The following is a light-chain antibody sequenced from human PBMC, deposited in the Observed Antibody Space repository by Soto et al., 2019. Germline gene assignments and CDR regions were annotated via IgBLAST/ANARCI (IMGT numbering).Light chain of an antibody. J-gene: IGLJ2*01. CDR3: CSYAGSSGVL. Sequence: QSALTQPASVSRSPGQSITISCTGTSSDIGNYYLVSWYQHHPGKAPKLIFYDVYKRPSGVSNRFSGSKSGNTASLTISGLQAEDEADYYCCSYAGSSGVLFGGGTKLTVL. V-gene: IGLV2-23*02. CDR1: SSDIGNYYL. CDR2: DVY.